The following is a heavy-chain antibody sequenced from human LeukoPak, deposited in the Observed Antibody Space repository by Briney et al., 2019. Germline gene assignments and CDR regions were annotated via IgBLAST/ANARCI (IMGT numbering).Heavy chain of an antibody. D-gene: IGHD2-8*01. CDR2: IRSKGSGGTI. CDR3: VKGRMRADS. CDR1: GFTLNEYA. Sequence: GGSLRLSCTASGFTLNEYAMSWFRQAPGKGLEWVGFIRSKGSGGTIEYAASVKGRFTLSRDDSKSIVSLQMNSLQSEDTAVYYCVKGRMRADSWGQGTLVTVSS. V-gene: IGHV3-49*03. J-gene: IGHJ4*02.